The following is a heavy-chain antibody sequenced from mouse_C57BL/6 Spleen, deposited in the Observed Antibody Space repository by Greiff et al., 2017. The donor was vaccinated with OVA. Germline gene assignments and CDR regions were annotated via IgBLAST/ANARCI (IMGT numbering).Heavy chain of an antibody. CDR1: GYTFTDYY. V-gene: IGHV1-75*01. CDR2: IFPGSGST. D-gene: IGHD1-1*01. CDR3: ARGYYGSSHWYFDV. Sequence: QVQLQQSGPELVKPGASVKISCKASGYTFTDYYINWVKQRPGQGLEWIGWIFPGSGSTYYNEKFKGQATLTVDKSSSTAYMLLSSLTSEASAVYFCARGYYGSSHWYFDVWGTGTTVTVSS. J-gene: IGHJ1*03.